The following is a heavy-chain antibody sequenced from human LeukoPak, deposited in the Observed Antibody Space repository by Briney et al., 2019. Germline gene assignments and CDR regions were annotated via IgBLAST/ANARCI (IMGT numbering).Heavy chain of an antibody. D-gene: IGHD6-13*01. CDR1: GFTFSTYS. Sequence: PGGSLRLSCAASGFTFSTYSMNWVRQAPGEGLEWVSHINSDGSSPSYADSVKGRFTISRDNAKNTLSLQMNSLRAEDTAVYYCAVRYSGRWYLFDHWGQGTLVTVSS. CDR3: AVRYSGRWYLFDH. V-gene: IGHV3-74*01. CDR2: INSDGSSP. J-gene: IGHJ4*02.